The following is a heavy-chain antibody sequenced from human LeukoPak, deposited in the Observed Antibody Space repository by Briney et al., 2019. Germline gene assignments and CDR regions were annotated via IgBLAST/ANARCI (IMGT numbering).Heavy chain of an antibody. D-gene: IGHD2-2*01. V-gene: IGHV4-59*08. J-gene: IGHJ3*02. CDR3: ARVPGLCSTSCSDAFDI. CDR1: GGSISSYY. Sequence: SETLSLTCTVSGGSISSYYWSWIRQPPGKGLEWIGYIYYSGSTNYNPSLQSRVTISVDTSKNQFSLKLTSVTAADTAVYYCARVPGLCSTSCSDAFDIWGQGPMVTVSS. CDR2: IYYSGST.